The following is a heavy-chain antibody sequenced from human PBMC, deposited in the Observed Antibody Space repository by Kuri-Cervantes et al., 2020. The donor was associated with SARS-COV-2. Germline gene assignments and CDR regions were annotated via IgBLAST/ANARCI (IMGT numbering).Heavy chain of an antibody. V-gene: IGHV3-48*01. D-gene: IGHD1-14*01. CDR3: ARENPNNYYYHMDV. CDR1: GFTFSNYN. CDR2: ISSSGSTK. J-gene: IGHJ6*04. Sequence: GESLKISCAASGFTFSNYNINWVRQAPGKGLECISYISSSGSTKYYAGSVKDRFTASRDNARNSVSLQMNSLRVEDTAVYYCARENPNNYYYHMDVWGKGTTVTVSS.